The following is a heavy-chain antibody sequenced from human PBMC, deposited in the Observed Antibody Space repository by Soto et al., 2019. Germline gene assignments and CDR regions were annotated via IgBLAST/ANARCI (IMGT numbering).Heavy chain of an antibody. CDR3: ARGVLLQLWTKVVNGAFDI. J-gene: IGHJ3*02. Sequence: ASVKVSCKASGYTFTSYGISWVRQAPGQGLEWMGWISAYNGNTNYAQKLQGRVTMTTDTSTSTAYMELRSLRSDDTAVYYCARGVLLQLWTKVVNGAFDIWGQRKMVTVSS. CDR1: GYTFTSYG. CDR2: ISAYNGNT. V-gene: IGHV1-18*01. D-gene: IGHD5-18*01.